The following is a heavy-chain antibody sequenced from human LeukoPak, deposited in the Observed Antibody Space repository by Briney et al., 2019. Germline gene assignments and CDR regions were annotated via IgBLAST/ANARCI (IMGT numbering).Heavy chain of an antibody. CDR1: GGSISSGGYY. V-gene: IGHV4-31*03. D-gene: IGHD5-12*01. CDR3: ARVCYSGYDSSPYYYYCMDV. CDR2: SYYSGST. Sequence: SQSLSLTCTVCGGSISSGGYYWSWIRQHPGKGLEWIGYSYYSGSTYYNPSLKSRVTISVATSKNQFSLKLRSVPAADTAVYYCARVCYSGYDSSPYYYYCMDVWGQGTTVTVSS. J-gene: IGHJ6*02.